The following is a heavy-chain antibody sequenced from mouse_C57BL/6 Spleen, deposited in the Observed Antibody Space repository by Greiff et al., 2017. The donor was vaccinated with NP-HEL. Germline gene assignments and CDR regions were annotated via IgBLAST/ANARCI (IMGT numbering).Heavy chain of an antibody. CDR1: GYAFSSSW. J-gene: IGHJ4*01. V-gene: IGHV1-82*01. CDR3: ARKGPARDYAMDY. Sequence: LQESGPELVKPGASVKISCKASGYAFSSSWMNWVKQRPGKGLEWIGRIYPGDGDTNYNGKFKGKATLTADKSSSTAYMQLSSLTSEDSAVYFCARKGPARDYAMDYWGQGTSVTVSS. D-gene: IGHD3-3*01. CDR2: IYPGDGDT.